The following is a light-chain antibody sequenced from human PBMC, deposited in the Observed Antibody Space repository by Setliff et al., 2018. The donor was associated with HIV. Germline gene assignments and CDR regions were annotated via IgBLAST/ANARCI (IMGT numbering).Light chain of an antibody. J-gene: IGLJ1*01. CDR1: SSDIGSSNF. CDR3: SSYSINNLYV. CDR2: KVD. Sequence: QSVLTQPASVSGSPGQSITISCTGTSSDIGSSNFVSWYQQHPGKAPKVVIYKVDKRPSGVSNRFSGSKSGNTASLTISGLQTEDEADYYCSSYSINNLYVFATGTKVTVL. V-gene: IGLV2-14*01.